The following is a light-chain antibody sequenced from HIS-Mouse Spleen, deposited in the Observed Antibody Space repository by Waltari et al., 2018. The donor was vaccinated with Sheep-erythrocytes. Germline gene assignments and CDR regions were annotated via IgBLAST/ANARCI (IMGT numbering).Light chain of an antibody. CDR3: YSTDSSGNHWV. Sequence: SYELTQPPSVSVSPGQTARITCFGDALPKKYAYWYEQKSGQAPGLVIHEDTEPPSGSPGRFAASTSGTMATLTISGAQVEDEADYYFYSTDSSGNHWVFGGGTKLTVL. V-gene: IGLV3-10*01. CDR1: ALPKKY. CDR2: EDT. J-gene: IGLJ3*02.